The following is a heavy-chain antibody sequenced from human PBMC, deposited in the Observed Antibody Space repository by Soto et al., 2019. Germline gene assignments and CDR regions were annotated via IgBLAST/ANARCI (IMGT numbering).Heavy chain of an antibody. CDR2: INSGGTT. Sequence: PGGSLRLSCAASGFTVSRNYMSWVRQAPGKGLEWVSVINSGGTTDYGDSVKGRFIFSRDNSKNTLHLQLNSLRADDTAVYYCARNSGWYDKAAFDLWGQGTMVTVSS. D-gene: IGHD6-19*01. CDR3: ARNSGWYDKAAFDL. J-gene: IGHJ3*01. V-gene: IGHV3-53*01. CDR1: GFTVSRNY.